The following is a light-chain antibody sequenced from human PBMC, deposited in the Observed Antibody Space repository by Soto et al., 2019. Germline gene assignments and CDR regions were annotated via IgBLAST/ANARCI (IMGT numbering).Light chain of an antibody. Sequence: QSVLTQPASVSGSPGQSITISCTGTISDIGAYNFVSWYQQHPGKAPILMIYRVTDRPSGVSNRFSASKSGNTASLTISGLQAEDEADYYCRSYTTSSTFVFGTGTMVTVL. V-gene: IGLV2-14*01. CDR1: ISDIGAYNF. CDR3: RSYTTSSTFV. CDR2: RVT. J-gene: IGLJ1*01.